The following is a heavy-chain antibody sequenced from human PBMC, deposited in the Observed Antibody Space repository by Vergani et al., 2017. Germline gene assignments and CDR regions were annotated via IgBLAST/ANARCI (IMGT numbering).Heavy chain of an antibody. CDR1: GFTLSNYD. D-gene: IGHD3-16*01. J-gene: IGHJ4*02. V-gene: IGHV3-30*02. Sequence: VQLVESGGGVVQRGGSLRLSCATSGFTLSNYDMQWIRQGPGKGLEFVAFIQFHGSNQYYADSVKGRFTLSRDFSKNTLYLQMNSLRTDDTATYYCAKHFRGWGIDYWGQGTQVIVSS. CDR3: AKHFRGWGIDY. CDR2: IQFHGSNQ.